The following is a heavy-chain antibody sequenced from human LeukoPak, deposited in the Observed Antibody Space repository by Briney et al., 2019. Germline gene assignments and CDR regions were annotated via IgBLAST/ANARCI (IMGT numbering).Heavy chain of an antibody. J-gene: IGHJ4*02. V-gene: IGHV3-23*01. CDR3: AKCTRRIVATTENDY. Sequence: GGSLRLSCAASGFTFSSYAMSWVRQAPGKGLGWVSAISGSGGSTYYADSVKGRFTVSRDNSKNTLYLQMNSLRAEDTAVYYCAKCTRRIVATTENDYWGQGTLVTVSS. D-gene: IGHD5-12*01. CDR1: GFTFSSYA. CDR2: ISGSGGST.